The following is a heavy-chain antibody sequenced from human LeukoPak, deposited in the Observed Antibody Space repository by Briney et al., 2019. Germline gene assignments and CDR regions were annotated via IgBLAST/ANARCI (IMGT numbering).Heavy chain of an antibody. D-gene: IGHD5-12*01. CDR2: MNPNSGST. J-gene: IGHJ4*02. CDR3: ARGRSTGYPYYFEY. V-gene: IGHV1-8*03. CDR1: GYTFTSYD. Sequence: GASVKVSCKASGYTFTSYDINWVRQATGQGLEWMGWMNPNSGSTGYAQKFQGRVTITSNTSISTAYMELSGLRSEDTAVYYCARGRSTGYPYYFEYWGQGTLVTVSS.